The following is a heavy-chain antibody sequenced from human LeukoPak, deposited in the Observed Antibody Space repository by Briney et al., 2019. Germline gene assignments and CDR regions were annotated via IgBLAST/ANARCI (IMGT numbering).Heavy chain of an antibody. V-gene: IGHV3-23*01. CDR1: GLTSTDYA. CDR3: AKGASDYLEIGYFDS. D-gene: IGHD5-12*01. CDR2: LIGSSGST. Sequence: GGSLRLSCAASGLTSTDYAMNWVRQAPGKGLEWVSILIGSSGSTDYADSVKGRFTISRDNSKNTLFLQMNNLRVEDTAIYYCAKGASDYLEIGYFDSWGQGTLVTVSS. J-gene: IGHJ4*02.